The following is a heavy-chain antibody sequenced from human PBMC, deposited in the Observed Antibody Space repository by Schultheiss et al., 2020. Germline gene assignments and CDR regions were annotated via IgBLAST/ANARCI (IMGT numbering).Heavy chain of an antibody. V-gene: IGHV3-30-3*01. CDR1: GFTFSSYA. Sequence: GGSLRLSCAASGFTFSSYAMHWVRQAPGKGLEWVAVISYDGSNKYYADSVKGRFTISRDNSKNTLYLQMNSLRAEDTAVYYCARVPSHSYCGGDCLNWFDPWGQGTLVTVSS. D-gene: IGHD2-21*01. J-gene: IGHJ5*02. CDR2: ISYDGSNK. CDR3: ARVPSHSYCGGDCLNWFDP.